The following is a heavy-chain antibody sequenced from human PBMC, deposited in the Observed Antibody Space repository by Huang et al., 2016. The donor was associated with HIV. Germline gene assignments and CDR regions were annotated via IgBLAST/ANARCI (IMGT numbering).Heavy chain of an antibody. Sequence: QVQLVQSGAEVKKPGASVKVSCKASGYTFSNYDINWVRQAPGQGLEWMGRRNRNSGNTGYARKCQGRVTMTRSTSISTAYMELGRLRLEDTAVYYCATLPPVNYGRSGGRVRDYWGQGSLVTVSS. J-gene: IGHJ4*02. D-gene: IGHD2-15*01. CDR2: RNRNSGNT. CDR3: ATLPPVNYGRSGGRVRDY. CDR1: GYTFSNYD. V-gene: IGHV1-8*01.